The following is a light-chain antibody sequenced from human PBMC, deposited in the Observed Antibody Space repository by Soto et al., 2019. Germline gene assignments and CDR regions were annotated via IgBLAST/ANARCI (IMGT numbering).Light chain of an antibody. CDR1: ETISTN. CDR3: QQYSNWPPAIT. J-gene: IGKJ5*01. V-gene: IGKV3-15*01. Sequence: IVLTQSSGTLSLSPWERATLSCRATETISTNLAWFQRKPGQPPRLLIYGSSTRATGVPDRFSGSGSGTEFTLIISSLQSEDVALYYCQQYSNWPPAITFGQGTRLEIK. CDR2: GSS.